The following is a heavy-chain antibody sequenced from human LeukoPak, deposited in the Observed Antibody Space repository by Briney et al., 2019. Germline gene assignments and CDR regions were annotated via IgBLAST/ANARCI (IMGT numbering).Heavy chain of an antibody. Sequence: PGGSLRLSCAASGFTFSSYWMSWVRRAPGKGLEWVANIKQDGSEKYYVDSVKGRFTISRDNAKNSLYLQMNSLRAEDTAVYYRAREGGLENKYYYYYYMDVWGKGTTVTVSS. CDR1: GFTFSSYW. CDR2: IKQDGSEK. V-gene: IGHV3-7*01. J-gene: IGHJ6*03. D-gene: IGHD2/OR15-2a*01. CDR3: AREGGLENKYYYYYYMDV.